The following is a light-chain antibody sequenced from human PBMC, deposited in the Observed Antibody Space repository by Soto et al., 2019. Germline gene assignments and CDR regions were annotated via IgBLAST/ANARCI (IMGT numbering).Light chain of an antibody. CDR3: QQVNSFPST. CDR1: QGISSH. V-gene: IGKV1-9*01. CDR2: AAS. Sequence: IQLTQSPSSLSASVGDRFTITCRASQGISSHLAWYQQKPGKAPKLLIYAASTLQTGVPSRFSGGGSGTDFTLTLSSLQPEDFATYYCQQVNSFPSTFGQGTRLETK. J-gene: IGKJ5*01.